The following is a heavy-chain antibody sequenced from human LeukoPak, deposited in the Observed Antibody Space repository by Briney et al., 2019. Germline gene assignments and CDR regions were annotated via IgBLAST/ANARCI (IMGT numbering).Heavy chain of an antibody. Sequence: ASVKVSCKASGYTFGDYGVSWVRQAPGQGLEWMGWISAYNGNRNFAQKFQGRVTMTTDTSTSTAYMELASLRSDDTAVYYCARRPDTIFGVVIIGYYYGMDVWGHGTTVTVSS. CDR2: ISAYNGNR. CDR1: GYTFGDYG. V-gene: IGHV1-18*01. J-gene: IGHJ6*02. D-gene: IGHD3-3*01. CDR3: ARRPDTIFGVVIIGYYYGMDV.